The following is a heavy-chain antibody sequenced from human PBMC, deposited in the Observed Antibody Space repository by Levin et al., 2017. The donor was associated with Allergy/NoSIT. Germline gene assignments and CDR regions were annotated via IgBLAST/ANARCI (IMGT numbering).Heavy chain of an antibody. V-gene: IGHV1-18*01. CDR1: GYTFTSYG. Sequence: GESLKISCKASGYTFTSYGISWVRQAPGQGLEWMGWISAFNDKTDYIQKFQGRVTMTTDSSTNTAYMELRGLKSDDTAVYYCARHQLPNYYGMAVWGQGTTVTVSS. CDR2: ISAFNDKT. D-gene: IGHD2-2*01. CDR3: ARHQLPNYYGMAV. J-gene: IGHJ6*02.